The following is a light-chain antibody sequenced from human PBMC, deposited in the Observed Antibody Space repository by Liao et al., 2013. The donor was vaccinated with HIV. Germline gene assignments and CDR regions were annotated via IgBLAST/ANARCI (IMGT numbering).Light chain of an antibody. CDR2: QDS. V-gene: IGLV3-1*01. CDR3: QAWDINAWDSTVV. Sequence: SYELTQPPSVSVSPGQTASITCSGHKLGDKHACWYQQKPGQSPVLVIYQDSDRPSGIPERFSGSNSGNTATLTISETQAVDEADYYCQAWDINAWDSTVVFGGGTKLTVL. J-gene: IGLJ2*01. CDR1: KLGDKH.